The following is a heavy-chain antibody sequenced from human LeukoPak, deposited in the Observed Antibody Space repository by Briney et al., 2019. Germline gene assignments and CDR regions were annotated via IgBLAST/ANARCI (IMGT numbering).Heavy chain of an antibody. CDR3: ARDLVSSIPDYYHGMDV. CDR2: IIPIFGTA. D-gene: IGHD2-2*01. Sequence: RASVKVSCKASGGTFSSYAISWVRQAPGQGLEWMGGIIPIFGTANYAQKFQGRVTITADESTSTAYMELSSLRSEDTAVYYCARDLVSSIPDYYHGMDVWGKGTTVTVSS. J-gene: IGHJ6*04. V-gene: IGHV1-69*13. CDR1: GGTFSSYA.